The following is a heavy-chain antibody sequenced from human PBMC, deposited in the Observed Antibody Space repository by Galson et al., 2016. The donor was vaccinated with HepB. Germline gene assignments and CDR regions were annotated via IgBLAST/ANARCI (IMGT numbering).Heavy chain of an antibody. J-gene: IGHJ6*02. CDR3: ARDPRKIRYQLLEIYYYYYAMDV. CDR2: ISAYNGNT. Sequence: SVKVSCKASGYTFTTYGISWVRQAPGQGLEWMGWISAYNGNTNYAQKLHGRVTMTTDTSTSTAYMELRSLRSDDTAVYYCARDPRKIRYQLLEIYYYYYAMDVWGQGTTVTVSS. D-gene: IGHD2-2*01. CDR1: GYTFTTYG. V-gene: IGHV1-18*01.